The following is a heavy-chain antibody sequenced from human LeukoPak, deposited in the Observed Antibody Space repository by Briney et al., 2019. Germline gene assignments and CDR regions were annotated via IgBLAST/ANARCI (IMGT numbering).Heavy chain of an antibody. CDR3: ASTSTAGRADGYYFDY. CDR2: IISIRSTT. CDR1: GFTFDDYG. D-gene: IGHD2-2*03. J-gene: IGHJ4*02. V-gene: IGHV3-11*01. Sequence: GGALRLSCAASGFTFDDYGMSWVRQAPGKVREGIAYIISIRSTTYYADSVKGRFTISRYNAKNSLYLQVNSLRAEDTAVYYCASTSTAGRADGYYFDYWGQGALVTVSS.